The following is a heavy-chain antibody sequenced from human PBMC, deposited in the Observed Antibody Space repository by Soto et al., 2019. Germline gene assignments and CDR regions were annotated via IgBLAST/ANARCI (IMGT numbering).Heavy chain of an antibody. CDR3: VMVDNYVTPTPQDV. CDR1: GYIFGKYG. D-gene: IGHD3-16*01. J-gene: IGHJ6*02. V-gene: IGHV1-18*01. CDR2: ISPYTGNT. Sequence: ASVKVSCKASGYIFGKYGIAWVGQAPGQGLEWMGWISPYTGNTHSATKVQGRLTMTTDTSTSTAYMDLGSLTSDDTAVYYCVMVDNYVTPTPQDVWGQGTTVTVSS.